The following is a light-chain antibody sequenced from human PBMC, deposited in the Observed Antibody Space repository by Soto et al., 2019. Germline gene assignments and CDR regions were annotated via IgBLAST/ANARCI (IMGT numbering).Light chain of an antibody. V-gene: IGKV1-5*01. CDR3: QQYDSPPKT. CDR2: DAS. CDR1: QSISSW. J-gene: IGKJ1*01. Sequence: DIQMTQSPFTLSASVGDRVTITCRASQSISSWLAWYQQKPGKAPKLLIYDASSLESGVPSRFSGSGSGTEFTLTISSLQPDDFAVYYCQQYDSPPKTFGQGTKVDIK.